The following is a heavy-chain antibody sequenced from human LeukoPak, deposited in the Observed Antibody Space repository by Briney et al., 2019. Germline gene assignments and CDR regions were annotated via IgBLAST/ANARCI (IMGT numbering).Heavy chain of an antibody. CDR1: GFTFSSYW. CDR2: IKQDGSEK. Sequence: GGSLRLSCAASGFTFSSYWMSWVRQAPGKGLEWVASIKQDGSEKHYVASLKGRFTISRDNAKKSPYLQMNSLRAEDTAMYYCATVGGYSYGYNNWGQGTLVTVSS. V-gene: IGHV3-7*03. D-gene: IGHD5-18*01. CDR3: ATVGGYSYGYNN. J-gene: IGHJ1*01.